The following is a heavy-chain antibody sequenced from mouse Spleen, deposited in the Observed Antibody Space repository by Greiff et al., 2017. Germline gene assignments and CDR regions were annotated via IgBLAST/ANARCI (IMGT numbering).Heavy chain of an antibody. Sequence: VKVVESGPGLVAPSQSLSITCTVSGFSLTSYGVHWVRQPPGKGLEWLGVIWAGGSTNYNSALMSRLSISKDNSKSQVFLKMNRLQTDDTAMYYCASYDYDVRDWGQGTLVTVSA. CDR1: GFSLTSYG. CDR3: ASYDYDVRD. J-gene: IGHJ3*01. CDR2: IWAGGST. D-gene: IGHD2-4*01. V-gene: IGHV2-9*02.